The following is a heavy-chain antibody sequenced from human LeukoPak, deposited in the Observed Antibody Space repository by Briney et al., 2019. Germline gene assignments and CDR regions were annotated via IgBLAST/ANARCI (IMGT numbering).Heavy chain of an antibody. CDR3: ARQYYYDSCGYFDY. Sequence: AETLSLTCTVSGGSISRYYWSWIRQPPGKGLEWIGYIYYSVSANYNPSLKSRVTISVDTSKNQFSLKLSSVTAADTAVYYCARQYYYDSCGYFDYWGQGTLVTVSS. V-gene: IGHV4-59*08. CDR1: GGSISRYY. J-gene: IGHJ4*02. CDR2: IYYSVSA. D-gene: IGHD3-22*01.